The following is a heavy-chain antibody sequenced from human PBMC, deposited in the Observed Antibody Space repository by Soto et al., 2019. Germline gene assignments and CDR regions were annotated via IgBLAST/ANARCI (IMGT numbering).Heavy chain of an antibody. CDR2: IIPIFGTA. D-gene: IGHD6-19*01. CDR3: AEAVAGTRGMDV. CDR1: GGTFSSYA. J-gene: IGHJ6*02. Sequence: QVQLVQSGAEVKKPGSSVKVSCKASGGTFSSYAISWVRQAPGQGLEWMGGIIPIFGTANYAQKFQGRVTITAYESTNTAYMGLSSLRSEDTAVYYCAEAVAGTRGMDVWGQGTTVTVSS. V-gene: IGHV1-69*01.